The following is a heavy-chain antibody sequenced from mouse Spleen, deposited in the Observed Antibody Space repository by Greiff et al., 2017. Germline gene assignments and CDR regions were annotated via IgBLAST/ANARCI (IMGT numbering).Heavy chain of an antibody. J-gene: IGHJ3*01. D-gene: IGHD1-1*01. V-gene: IGHV1-50*01. CDR3: ARLRDTVVAADWFAY. Sequence: FQLQQPGAEFVKPGASVKLSCKASGYTFTSYWMQWVKQRPGQGLEWIGEIDPSDSYINSNQKFKGKATLTVDTSSSTAYMQLSSLTSEDSAVYYCARLRDTVVAADWFAYWGQGTLVTVSA. CDR1: GYTFTSYW. CDR2: IDPSDSYI.